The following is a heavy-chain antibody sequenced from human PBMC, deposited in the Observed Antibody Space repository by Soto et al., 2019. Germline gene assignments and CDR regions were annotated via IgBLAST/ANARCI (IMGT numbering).Heavy chain of an antibody. Sequence: ASVKVSCKASGYTFINYYMHWVRQAPGQGFEWMGRISPKSGGSNYAQKFQGRVSMTWDTSLKTAYLELSSLMSEDTAVYYCARGGRIDIAVESSARYAFDIWGQGTMVTVSS. CDR2: ISPKSGGS. CDR3: ARGGRIDIAVESSARYAFDI. D-gene: IGHD6-6*01. CDR1: GYTFINYY. J-gene: IGHJ3*02. V-gene: IGHV1-2*02.